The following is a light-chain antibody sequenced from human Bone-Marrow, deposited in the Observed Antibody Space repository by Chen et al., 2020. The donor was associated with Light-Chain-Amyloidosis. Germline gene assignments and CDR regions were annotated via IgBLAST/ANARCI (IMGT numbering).Light chain of an antibody. V-gene: IGLV3-21*02. Sequence: SYVLTQPSSVSVAPGQTATIACGGNNIGSTRVHWYQQKPGQAPLLVVYDDSDRRSGIPARLCGSNRGTTGPLHIGRVEAGDGADYSCEVWDRSSERPVFGRGSKLTVL. CDR2: DDS. CDR3: EVWDRSSERPV. J-gene: IGLJ3*02. CDR1: NIGSTR.